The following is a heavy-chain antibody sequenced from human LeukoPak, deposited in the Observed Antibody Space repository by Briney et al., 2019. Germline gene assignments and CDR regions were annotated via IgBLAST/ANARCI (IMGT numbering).Heavy chain of an antibody. CDR3: ARAMKDCSGGSCYIWSDP. V-gene: IGHV1-2*02. J-gene: IGHJ5*02. CDR1: GYSFTSYW. CDR2: INPNRGGT. Sequence: GESLNISCKGSGYSFTSYWIGWVRQAPGQGLEWMGWINPNRGGTNYAQKFQGRVTMTRDTFISTAYMELSRLRSDDTAVYYCARAMKDCSGGSCYIWSDPWGQGTLVTVSS. D-gene: IGHD2-15*01.